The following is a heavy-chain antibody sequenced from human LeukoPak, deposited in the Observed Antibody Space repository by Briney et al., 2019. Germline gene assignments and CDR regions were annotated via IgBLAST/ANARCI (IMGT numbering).Heavy chain of an antibody. J-gene: IGHJ4*02. V-gene: IGHV1-18*01. CDR1: GYTFTSYG. Sequence: ASVKVSCKASGYTFTSYGISWVRQAPGQGLEWMGWISAYNGNTNYAQKLQGRVTMTTDTSTSTAYMELRSLRSDDTAVYYCARALLPYCSSTSCYIFDYWGQGTQVTVSS. CDR3: ARALLPYCSSTSCYIFDY. CDR2: ISAYNGNT. D-gene: IGHD2-2*01.